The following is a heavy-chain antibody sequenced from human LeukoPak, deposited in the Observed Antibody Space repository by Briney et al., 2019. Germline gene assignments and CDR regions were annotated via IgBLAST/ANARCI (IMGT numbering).Heavy chain of an antibody. Sequence: SETLSLTCTVSGGSISSSYWSWIRQPPRKGLEWIGYIYYNGNTKYHPSLESRVAISLDTSNNRFSLSLSSVTAADTAVYYCAREEDCSSTSCYLYWGQGTLVTVSS. CDR1: GGSISSSY. D-gene: IGHD2-2*01. J-gene: IGHJ4*02. CDR2: IYYNGNT. V-gene: IGHV4-59*12. CDR3: AREEDCSSTSCYLY.